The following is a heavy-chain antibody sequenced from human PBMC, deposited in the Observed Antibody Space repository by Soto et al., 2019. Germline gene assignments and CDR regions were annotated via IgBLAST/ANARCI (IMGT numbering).Heavy chain of an antibody. J-gene: IGHJ5*02. Sequence: QLQLQESGPGLVKPSETLSLTCTVSGGSISSSSYYWGWIRQPPGKGLEWIGSIYYSGSTYYNPSLQSRVTISVDTSKNQFSLKLSSVTAADTAVYYCARHLFYFLTGLFDPWGQGTLVTVSS. CDR3: ARHLFYFLTGLFDP. V-gene: IGHV4-39*01. CDR1: GGSISSSSYY. CDR2: IYYSGST. D-gene: IGHD3-9*01.